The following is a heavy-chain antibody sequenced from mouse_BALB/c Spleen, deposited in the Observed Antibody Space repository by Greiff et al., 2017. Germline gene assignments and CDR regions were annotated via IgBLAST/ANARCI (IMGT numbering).Heavy chain of an antibody. CDR1: GYAFSSYW. J-gene: IGHJ2*01. Sequence: QVQLKESGAELVRPGSSVKISCKASGYAFSSYWMNWVKQRPGQGLEWIGQIYPGDGDTNYNGKFKGKATLTADKSSSTAYMQLSSLTSEDSAVYFCATGYSFDYWGQGTTLTVSS. V-gene: IGHV1-80*01. CDR2: IYPGDGDT. CDR3: ATGYSFDY.